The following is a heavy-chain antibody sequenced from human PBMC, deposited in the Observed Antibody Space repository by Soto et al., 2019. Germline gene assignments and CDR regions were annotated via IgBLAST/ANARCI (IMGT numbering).Heavy chain of an antibody. CDR2: IYYSGST. V-gene: IGHV4-59*08. J-gene: IGHJ6*02. CDR3: ARRGFGPLHGLVDV. D-gene: IGHD3-10*01. Sequence: SETLSVTCTVSGGSISSYYWSWSRQPPWKGLEWIGYIYYSGSTNYNPSLKSRVTISVDTSKNQFSLKLSSVTAADTAVYYCARRGFGPLHGLVDVWGQGPTVTVS. CDR1: GGSISSYY.